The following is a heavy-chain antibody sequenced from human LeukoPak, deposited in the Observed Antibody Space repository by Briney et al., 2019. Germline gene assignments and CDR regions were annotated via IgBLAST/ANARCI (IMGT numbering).Heavy chain of an antibody. D-gene: IGHD6-13*01. Sequence: KPSQTLSLTCAISGYSFSSNSAAWNWPRQSPSRGLEWLVRTYYRSKWYNDYAVSVKSRINLNPNTSKNQFSLQLNSVTPEDTAVYYCARTDFGIAAAGTLDYWGQGTLVTVSS. CDR3: ARTDFGIAAAGTLDY. J-gene: IGHJ4*02. CDR2: TYYRSKWYN. CDR1: GYSFSSNSAA. V-gene: IGHV6-1*01.